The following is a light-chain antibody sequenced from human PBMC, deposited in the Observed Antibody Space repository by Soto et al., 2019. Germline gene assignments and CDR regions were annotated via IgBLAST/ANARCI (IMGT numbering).Light chain of an antibody. CDR3: QQANSFPLT. CDR2: AAS. J-gene: IGKJ4*01. V-gene: IGKV1-12*01. CDR1: HDISSW. Sequence: DIQMTQSPSYVSASVGDRVTITCRASHDISSWLDWYQQKPGQAPKLLMYAASRLHSGVPARFSGSESGTDFTLTISSLQPEDSATYYCQQANSFPLTFGGGTKVEIK.